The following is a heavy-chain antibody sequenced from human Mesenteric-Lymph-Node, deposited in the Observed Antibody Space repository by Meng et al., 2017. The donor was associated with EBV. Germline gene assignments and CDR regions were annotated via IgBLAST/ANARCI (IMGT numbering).Heavy chain of an antibody. V-gene: IGHV4-39*07. J-gene: IGHJ4*02. CDR2: ISQSGDT. CDR3: ARGTIFGIVITYFDH. CDR1: GGSISSSSYY. Sequence: QLELQESGLGLGKPSEPLSLTCTVSGGSISSSSYYWGWIRQPPGKGLEYIGEISQSGDTNYNPSLKSRVTISVDTSRNQFSLKMRSVTAADTAVYYCARGTIFGIVITYFDHWSQGNLVTVSS. D-gene: IGHD3-3*01.